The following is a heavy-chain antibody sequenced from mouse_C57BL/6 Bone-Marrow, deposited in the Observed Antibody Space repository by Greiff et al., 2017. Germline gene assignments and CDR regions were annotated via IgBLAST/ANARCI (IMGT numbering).Heavy chain of an antibody. J-gene: IGHJ1*03. CDR3: ARPYDGSSRYFEG. CDR1: GYSFTGYY. Sequence: VQLQQSGPELVKPGASVKISCKASGYSFTGYYMNWVKQSPEQGLEWIGEINPSTGGTTYNQKFKAKATVTVDKSSSTADMQLKSLTSEDSAVYYCARPYDGSSRYFEGRGTGTTVTVAS. CDR2: INPSTGGT. V-gene: IGHV1-42*01. D-gene: IGHD1-1*01.